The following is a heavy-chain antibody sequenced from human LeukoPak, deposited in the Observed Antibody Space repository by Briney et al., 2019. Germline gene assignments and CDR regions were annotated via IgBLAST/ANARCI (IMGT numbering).Heavy chain of an antibody. CDR1: GFTFSSYA. V-gene: IGHV3-23*01. J-gene: IGHJ3*02. CDR2: ISGSGGST. D-gene: IGHD3-10*01. Sequence: PGGSLRLSCAASGFTFSSYAMSWVRQPPGKGLEWVSTISGSGGSTYYADSVKGRFTISRDNSKNTLYLQMNSQRAEDTAVYYCAKGQPLWFGEFDAFDIWGQGTMVTVSS. CDR3: AKGQPLWFGEFDAFDI.